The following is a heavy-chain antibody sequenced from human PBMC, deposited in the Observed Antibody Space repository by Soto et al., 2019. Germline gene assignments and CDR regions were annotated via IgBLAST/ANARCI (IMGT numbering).Heavy chain of an antibody. D-gene: IGHD3-22*01. Sequence: EVQLLESGGGLVQPGGSLRLSCAASGFTFSSYAMSWVRQAPGKGLEWVSAISGSGGSTYYADSVKGRFTISRDNSKNTLYLQMNSLRGEDTAVYYCARSITMIVVVITGFDYWRQGTLVTVSS. CDR2: ISGSGGST. CDR1: GFTFSSYA. J-gene: IGHJ4*02. V-gene: IGHV3-23*01. CDR3: ARSITMIVVVITGFDY.